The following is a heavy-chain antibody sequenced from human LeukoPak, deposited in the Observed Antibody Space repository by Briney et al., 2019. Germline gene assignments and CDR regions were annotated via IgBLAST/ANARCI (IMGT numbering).Heavy chain of an antibody. D-gene: IGHD3-22*01. CDR2: ISAYNGNT. CDR1: GYTFTSYG. CDR3: ARDGAINYDSSGYPYFDY. J-gene: IGHJ4*02. V-gene: IGHV1-18*01. Sequence: ASVKVSCKASGYTFTSYGISWVRQAPGQGLEWMGWISAYNGNTNYVQKLQGRVTMTTDTSTSTAYMDLRSLRSDDTAVYYCARDGAINYDSSGYPYFDYWGQGTLVTVSS.